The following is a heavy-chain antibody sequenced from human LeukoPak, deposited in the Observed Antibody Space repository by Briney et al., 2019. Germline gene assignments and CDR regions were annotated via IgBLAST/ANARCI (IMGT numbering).Heavy chain of an antibody. Sequence: GGSLRLSCAASGFTFSSYSMNWVRQAPGKGLEWVSSISSSSSYIYYADSVKGRFTISRDNAKNSLYLQMNSLRAEDTAVYYCARDHTALWFGEIDIWGQGTMVTVSS. D-gene: IGHD3-10*01. V-gene: IGHV3-21*01. CDR1: GFTFSSYS. CDR3: ARDHTALWFGEIDI. CDR2: ISSSSSYI. J-gene: IGHJ3*02.